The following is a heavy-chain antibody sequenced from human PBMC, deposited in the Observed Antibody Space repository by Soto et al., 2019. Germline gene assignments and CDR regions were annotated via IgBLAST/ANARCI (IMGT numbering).Heavy chain of an antibody. Sequence: EVQLLESGGGLVQPGGSLRLSCTASGFTFSDHAMTWVRQAPGKGLEWLSGISGGGSGAYYADSVKGRFTVSRANSNNTLFLQMDSLRVEDTAVYDCAIDLWWYNHWGQGTLVTVSS. V-gene: IGHV3-23*01. J-gene: IGHJ4*02. D-gene: IGHD2-15*01. CDR3: AIDLWWYNH. CDR1: GFTFSDHA. CDR2: ISGGGSGA.